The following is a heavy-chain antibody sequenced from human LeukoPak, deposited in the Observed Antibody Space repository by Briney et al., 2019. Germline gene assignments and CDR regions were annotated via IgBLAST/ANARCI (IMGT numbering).Heavy chain of an antibody. V-gene: IGHV3-21*01. CDR2: ISSSSSYI. CDR1: GFTFSSYS. CDR3: ARWGTSGSSWLPVDY. Sequence: GGSLRLSCAASGFTFSSYSMNWVRQAPGKGLEWVSSISSSSSYIYYADSVKGRFTISRDNAKNSLYLQMNSLRAEDTAVYYCARWGTSGSSWLPVDYWGQGTLVTVSS. D-gene: IGHD6-13*01. J-gene: IGHJ4*02.